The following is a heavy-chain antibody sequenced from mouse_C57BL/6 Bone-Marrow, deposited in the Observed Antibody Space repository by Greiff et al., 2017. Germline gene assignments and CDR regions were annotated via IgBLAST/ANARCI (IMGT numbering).Heavy chain of an antibody. Sequence: QVQLQQPGAELVKPGASVKLSCKASGYTFTSYWMHWVKQRPGQGLEWIGMIHHNSGSTNYNEKFKSKATLTVDKSSSTASMQLSSLTSEDSAVYYCARDGHYGRDYFDYWGQGTTLTVSS. D-gene: IGHD1-1*01. CDR2: IHHNSGST. CDR1: GYTFTSYW. V-gene: IGHV1-64*01. CDR3: ARDGHYGRDYFDY. J-gene: IGHJ2*01.